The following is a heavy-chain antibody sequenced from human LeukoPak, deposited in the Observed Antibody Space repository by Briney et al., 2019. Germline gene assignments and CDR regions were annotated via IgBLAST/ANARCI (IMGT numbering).Heavy chain of an antibody. CDR2: INHSGST. CDR3: ARRRLLWFGESHLDY. D-gene: IGHD3-10*01. J-gene: IGHJ4*02. CDR1: GGSFSGYY. V-gene: IGHV4-34*01. Sequence: SETLSLTCAVYGGSFSGYYWSWIRQPPGKGLEWIGEINHSGSTNYNPSLKSRVTISVDTSKNQFSLKLSSVTAADTAVYYCARRRLLWFGESHLDYWGQGTLATVSS.